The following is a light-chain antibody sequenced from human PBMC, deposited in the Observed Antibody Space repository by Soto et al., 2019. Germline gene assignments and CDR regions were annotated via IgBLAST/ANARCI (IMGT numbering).Light chain of an antibody. CDR3: SSYTTTRSVL. Sequence: QSALTQPASVSGSTGQSIAISCTGTSSDVGAYDFVSWYQQHPGKAPKVMIYDVNHRPSGVSDRFSGSKSGNTASLTISGLQAEDEADYFCSSYTTTRSVLFGGGTKLTVL. V-gene: IGLV2-14*01. CDR2: DVN. CDR1: SSDVGAYDF. J-gene: IGLJ2*01.